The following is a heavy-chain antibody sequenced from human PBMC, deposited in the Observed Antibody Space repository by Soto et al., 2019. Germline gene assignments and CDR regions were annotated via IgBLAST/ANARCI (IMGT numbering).Heavy chain of an antibody. CDR1: GFTFSSYC. V-gene: IGHV3-7*01. CDR3: ARVGGTVTTFFYYYDMDV. CDR2: IKQDGSEK. D-gene: IGHD4-17*01. Sequence: EVQLVESGGGLVQPGGSLRLSCAASGFTFSSYCMSWVRQAPGKGLEWVANIKQDGSEKYYVESVKGRFTISRDNAKNSVYLQMNSLRAEDTAVYYCARVGGTVTTFFYYYDMDVWGKGTTVTVSS. J-gene: IGHJ6*03.